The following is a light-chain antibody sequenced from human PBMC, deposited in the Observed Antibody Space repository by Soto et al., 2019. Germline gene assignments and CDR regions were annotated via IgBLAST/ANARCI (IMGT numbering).Light chain of an antibody. CDR2: EVS. J-gene: IGLJ1*01. V-gene: IGLV2-14*01. CDR1: SSDVGGYNY. Sequence: ALTQPASVSGSPAQSITISCTGTSSDVGGYNYVSWYQQHPGKAPKLMIYEVSNRPSGVSNRFSGSKSGNTASLTIYGLQAEDEADYYCSSYTSSSTYVCGTGTRSPS. CDR3: SSYTSSSTYV.